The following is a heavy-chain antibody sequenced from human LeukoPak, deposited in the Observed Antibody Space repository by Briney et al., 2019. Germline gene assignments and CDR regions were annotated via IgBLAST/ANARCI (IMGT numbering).Heavy chain of an antibody. CDR1: GYTFTSCG. J-gene: IGHJ4*02. V-gene: IGHV1-18*01. D-gene: IGHD2-2*01. CDR3: ARELLGYCSSTSCFRSYFDY. CDR2: ISAYNGNT. Sequence: ASVKVSCKASGYTFTSCGICWVRQAPGQGLEWMGWISAYNGNTNYAQKLQGRVTMTTDTSTSTAYMELRSLRSDDTAVYYCARELLGYCSSTSCFRSYFDYWGQGTLVTVSS.